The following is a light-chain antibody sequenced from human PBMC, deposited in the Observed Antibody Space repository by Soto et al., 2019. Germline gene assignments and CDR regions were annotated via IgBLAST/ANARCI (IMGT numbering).Light chain of an antibody. CDR1: SSNIGSNI. V-gene: IGLV1-44*01. CDR2: SNN. J-gene: IGLJ3*02. CDR3: AAWDDSLNGPV. Sequence: QSVLTQPPSASGTPGQRVTISCSGSSSNIGSNIVNWYQQFPGTAPKLLIHSNNQRPSGVPDRFSGSKSGTSASLAISGLQSEDEADYSCAAWDDSLNGPVFGGGTKVTVL.